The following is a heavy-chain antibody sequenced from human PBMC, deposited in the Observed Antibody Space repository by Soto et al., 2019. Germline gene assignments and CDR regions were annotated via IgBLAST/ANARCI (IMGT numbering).Heavy chain of an antibody. Sequence: GGSLRLSCIASGFTLSSYAINWVRQAPGKGLEWVSATTGGAGLTYYADSVKGRFSVSSDNPGNTLYLQLNSLRPEDTAVYYCARVDRGSVARPTRLDPWGQGTLVTVSS. J-gene: IGHJ5*02. CDR1: GFTLSSYA. CDR3: ARVDRGSVARPTRLDP. CDR2: TTGGAGLT. V-gene: IGHV3-23*01. D-gene: IGHD2-21*01.